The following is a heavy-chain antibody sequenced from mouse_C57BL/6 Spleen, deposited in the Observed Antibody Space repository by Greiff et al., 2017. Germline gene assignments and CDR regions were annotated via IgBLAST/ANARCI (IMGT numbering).Heavy chain of an antibody. Sequence: QVQLQQSGPELVKPGASVKISCKASGYAFSSSWMNWVKQRPGKGLEWIGRISPGDGDTNYNGKFKGKATLCSDQSSSPAYMLLSSLTSDDSAVYFCANRNSTYLAMGYWGHGTSVTVSS. V-gene: IGHV1-82*01. CDR2: ISPGDGDT. CDR3: ANRNSTYLAMGY. J-gene: IGHJ4*01. D-gene: IGHD5-1*01. CDR1: GYAFSSSW.